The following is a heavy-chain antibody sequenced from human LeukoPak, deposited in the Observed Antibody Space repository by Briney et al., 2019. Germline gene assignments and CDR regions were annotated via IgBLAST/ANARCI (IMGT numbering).Heavy chain of an antibody. CDR2: IYYSGST. CDR1: GGSISSYY. D-gene: IGHD3-10*01. Sequence: SETLSLTCTVSGGSISSYYWSWIRQPPGKGLEWIGYIYYSGSTNYNPSLKSRVTISVDTSKNQFSLKLSSVTAADTAVYYCARDPQTGSGRGWGQGTLVTVSS. CDR3: ARDPQTGSGRG. V-gene: IGHV4-59*12. J-gene: IGHJ4*02.